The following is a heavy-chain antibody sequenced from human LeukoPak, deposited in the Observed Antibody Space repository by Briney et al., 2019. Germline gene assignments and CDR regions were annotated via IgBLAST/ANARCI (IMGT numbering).Heavy chain of an antibody. Sequence: GGSLRLSCAASGFTFSSYAMTWVRQAPGEGLEWASAISGSGAYTQYADSVKGRFTISRDNSKNTLYLQMNSLRAEDTAIYYCATPRAMTTGVGRYFDLWGRGTLVTVSS. D-gene: IGHD1-1*01. J-gene: IGHJ2*01. CDR2: ISGSGAYT. CDR3: ATPRAMTTGVGRYFDL. CDR1: GFTFSSYA. V-gene: IGHV3-23*01.